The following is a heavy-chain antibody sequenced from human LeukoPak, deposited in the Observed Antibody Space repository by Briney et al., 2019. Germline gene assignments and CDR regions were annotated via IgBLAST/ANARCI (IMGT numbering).Heavy chain of an antibody. CDR3: NTDSLVANY. D-gene: IGHD5-12*01. V-gene: IGHV3-23*01. J-gene: IGHJ4*02. CDR2: FSGSGGST. CDR1: GFIFSNYA. Sequence: PGGSLRLSCAASGFIFSNYAMSWVRQAPGKGLQWVSAFSGSGGSTYYADSVKGRFTISRDNSRNTLYLQMNNLKTEDTAVYYCNTDSLVANYWGQGTLVTVSS.